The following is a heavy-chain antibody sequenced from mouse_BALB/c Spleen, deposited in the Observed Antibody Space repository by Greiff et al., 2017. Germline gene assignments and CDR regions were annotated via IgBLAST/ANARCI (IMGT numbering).Heavy chain of an antibody. CDR3: NAGGYDVAY. V-gene: IGHV14-4*02. CDR2: IDPENGDT. CDR1: GFNIKDYY. J-gene: IGHJ3*01. Sequence: EVQLQQSGAELVRSGASVKLSCTASGFNIKDYYMYWVKQRPEQGLEWIGWIDPENGDTEYAPKFQGKATMTADTSSNTAYLQLSSLTSEDTAVYYCNAGGYDVAYWGQGTLVTVSA. D-gene: IGHD2-14*01.